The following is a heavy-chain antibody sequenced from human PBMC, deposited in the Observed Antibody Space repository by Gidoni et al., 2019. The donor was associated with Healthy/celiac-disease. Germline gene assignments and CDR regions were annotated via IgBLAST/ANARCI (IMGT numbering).Heavy chain of an antibody. CDR3: ANHLPPTGATTVTTKWAGGYYYYGMDV. V-gene: IGHV3-23*01. CDR1: GFTFSSYA. D-gene: IGHD4-17*01. Sequence: SGFTFSSYAMSWVRQAPGKGLEWVSAISGSGGSTYYADSVKGRFTISRDNSKNTLYLQMNSLRAEDTAVYYCANHLPPTGATTVTTKWAGGYYYYGMDVWGQGTTVTVSS. CDR2: ISGSGGST. J-gene: IGHJ6*02.